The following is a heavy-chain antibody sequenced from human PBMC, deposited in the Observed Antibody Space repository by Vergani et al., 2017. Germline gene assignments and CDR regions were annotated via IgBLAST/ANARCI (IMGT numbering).Heavy chain of an antibody. CDR1: GFTFSSYG. Sequence: QVQLVESGGGVVQPGRSLRLSCAASGFTFSSYGMHWVRQAPGKGLEWVAVISYDGSNKYYADSVKGRFTISRDNSKNTLYLQMNSLRAEDTAVYYCARVYDSSGSFFGYWGQGTLVTVSS. CDR2: ISYDGSNK. CDR3: ARVYDSSGSFFGY. V-gene: IGHV3-30*03. J-gene: IGHJ4*02. D-gene: IGHD3-22*01.